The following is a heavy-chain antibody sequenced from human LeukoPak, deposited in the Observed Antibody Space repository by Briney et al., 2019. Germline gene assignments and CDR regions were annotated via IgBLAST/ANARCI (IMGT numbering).Heavy chain of an antibody. CDR3: ARLILWQQGWFDP. CDR1: GDSISRSNYY. Sequence: PSETLSLTCTVSGDSISRSNYYWGWIRQSPGKGLNWIGSIYYSGNTYYNPSLKRRVTISLDTSKNQFSLKMRSVSAGDTAVYYCARLILWQQGWFDPWGQGTLVTVSS. D-gene: IGHD3-10*01. V-gene: IGHV4-39*01. J-gene: IGHJ5*02. CDR2: IYYSGNT.